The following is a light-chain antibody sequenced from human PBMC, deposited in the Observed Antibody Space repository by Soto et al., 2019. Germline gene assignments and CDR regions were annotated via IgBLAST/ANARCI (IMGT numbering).Light chain of an antibody. CDR1: QGIRND. Sequence: DIQLTQSPSTLSASVGDRVTITCRASQGIRNDLGWYQQKPGKAPKLLIHDATSLESGVPSRFSGSGSGTEFTLTISSLQPDDFATYYCQQYSSYWTFAQGTKVDIK. V-gene: IGKV1-5*01. J-gene: IGKJ1*01. CDR2: DAT. CDR3: QQYSSYWT.